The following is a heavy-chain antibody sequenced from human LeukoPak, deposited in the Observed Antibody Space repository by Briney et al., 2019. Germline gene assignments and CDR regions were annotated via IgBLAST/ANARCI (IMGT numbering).Heavy chain of an antibody. CDR3: ARRGWFGDLDY. D-gene: IGHD3-10*01. CDR2: INHSGST. Sequence: SETLSLTCAVYGGSFSGCYWSWIRQPPGKGLEWIGEINHSGSTNYNPSLKSRVTISVDTSKNQFSLKLSSVTAADTAVYYCARRGWFGDLDYWGQGTLVTVSS. V-gene: IGHV4-34*01. J-gene: IGHJ4*02. CDR1: GGSFSGCY.